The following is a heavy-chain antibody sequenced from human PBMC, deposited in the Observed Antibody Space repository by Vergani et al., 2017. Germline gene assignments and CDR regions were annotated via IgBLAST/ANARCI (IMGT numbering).Heavy chain of an antibody. CDR2: INHSGST. CDR3: ARGPRSGMAPHRIAVYYYYYYGMDV. Sequence: QVQLQQWGAGLLKPSETLSLTCAVYGGSFSGYYWSWIRQPPGKGLEWIGEINHSGSTNYNPSLKSRVTISVDTSKNQFSLKLSSVTAADTAVYYCARGPRSGMAPHRIAVYYYYYYGMDVWGQGP. J-gene: IGHJ6*02. D-gene: IGHD6-19*01. CDR1: GGSFSGYY. V-gene: IGHV4-34*01.